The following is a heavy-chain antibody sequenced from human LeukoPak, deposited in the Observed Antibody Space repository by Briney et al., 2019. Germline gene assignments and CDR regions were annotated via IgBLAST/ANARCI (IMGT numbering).Heavy chain of an antibody. D-gene: IGHD3-10*01. CDR1: GFTFSNYD. Sequence: GGSLRLSCAASGFTFSNYDMHWVRQAPGKGLEWVSYISSSSSYTNYADSVKGRFTISRDNAKNSLYLQMNSLRAEDTAVYYCARGFRFGELFGYWGQGTLVTVSS. CDR2: ISSSSSYT. CDR3: ARGFRFGELFGY. J-gene: IGHJ4*02. V-gene: IGHV3-11*06.